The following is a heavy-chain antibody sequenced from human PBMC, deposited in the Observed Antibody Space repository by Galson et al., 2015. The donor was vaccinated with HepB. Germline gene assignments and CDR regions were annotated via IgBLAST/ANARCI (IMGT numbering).Heavy chain of an antibody. D-gene: IGHD3-22*01. V-gene: IGHV1-24*01. Sequence: SVKVSCKVSGYTLTELSMHWVRQAPGKGLEWMGSFDPEDGETIYAQKFQGRVTMTEDTSTDTAYMELSSLRSEGTAVYYCATAISTITMIVENAFDIWGQGTMVTVSS. CDR2: FDPEDGET. CDR3: ATAISTITMIVENAFDI. J-gene: IGHJ3*02. CDR1: GYTLTELS.